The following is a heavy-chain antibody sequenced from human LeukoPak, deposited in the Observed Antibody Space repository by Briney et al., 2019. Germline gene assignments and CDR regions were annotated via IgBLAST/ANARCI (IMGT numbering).Heavy chain of an antibody. CDR3: ARPRTPTKGVVVSWLYCY. Sequence: ASVKVSCKASGYTFTGYYMHWVRQAPGQGLEWMGWINPNSGGTNYAQKFQGRVTMTRDTSISTAYMELSRLSSDDTAVYYCARPRTPTKGVVVSWLYCYWGQGTPVTVSS. J-gene: IGHJ4*02. CDR1: GYTFTGYY. V-gene: IGHV1-2*02. CDR2: INPNSGGT. D-gene: IGHD3-9*01.